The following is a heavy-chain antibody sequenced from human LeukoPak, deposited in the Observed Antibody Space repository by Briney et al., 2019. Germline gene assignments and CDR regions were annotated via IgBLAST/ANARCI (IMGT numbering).Heavy chain of an antibody. CDR1: GGSISGTPYY. V-gene: IGHV4-39*07. CDR3: ARGPLRGNAFDL. CDR2: IYYSGST. J-gene: IGHJ3*01. Sequence: SETLSLTCAISGGSISGTPYYWGWIRQPPGKGLEWIGSIYYSGSTYYNPSLKSRLTISVDTSKNQFSLKLSSVTAADTAVYYCARGPLRGNAFDLWGQGTMVTVSS. D-gene: IGHD3-16*01.